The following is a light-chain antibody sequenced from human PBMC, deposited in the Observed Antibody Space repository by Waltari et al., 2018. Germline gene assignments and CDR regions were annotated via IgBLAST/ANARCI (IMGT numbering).Light chain of an antibody. CDR3: CSYVGLGTYV. CDR1: SSDVGNYNL. CDR2: EVT. V-gene: IGLV2-23*02. J-gene: IGLJ1*01. Sequence: QSGLAQPASASGSPGQSLTITSTGPSSDVGNYNLVPWYQQRPGKAPRLLIYEVTKRAPGTSDRFSASKSGNTASLSISGLQAQEDEADYYCCSYVGLGTYVFGTGTKVTV.